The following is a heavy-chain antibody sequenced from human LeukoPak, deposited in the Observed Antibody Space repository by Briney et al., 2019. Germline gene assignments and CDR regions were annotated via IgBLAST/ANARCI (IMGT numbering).Heavy chain of an antibody. V-gene: IGHV1-69*13. D-gene: IGHD2-8*01. CDR3: ARSYLVFNWLDP. Sequence: ASVKVSCKASGGTFKNYAVSWVRQAPGQGIEWVGGIIPIFGTTNYTQQFQGRVTITAEESTSTVYLELSSLRSDDTAVYYCARSYLVFNWLDPWGQGTLVTVSS. J-gene: IGHJ5*02. CDR1: GGTFKNYA. CDR2: IIPIFGTT.